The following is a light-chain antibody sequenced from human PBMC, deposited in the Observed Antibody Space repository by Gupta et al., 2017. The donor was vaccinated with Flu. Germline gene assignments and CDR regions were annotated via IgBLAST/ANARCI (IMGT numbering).Light chain of an antibody. V-gene: IGKV1-8*01. CDR2: AAS. J-gene: IGKJ4*01. Sequence: PSSFSASPGDRVTITCRASQDINSYLAWYQQKPGRAPKLLIYAASTLQSGVPSRFSGSGSGTDFTLTISYLQSEDVATYYCQQHQISPFTFGGGTKVDVK. CDR3: QQHQISPFT. CDR1: QDINSY.